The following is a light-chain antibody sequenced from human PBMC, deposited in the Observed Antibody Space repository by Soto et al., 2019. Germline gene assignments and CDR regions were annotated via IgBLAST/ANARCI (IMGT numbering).Light chain of an antibody. J-gene: IGLJ1*01. CDR2: EVS. CDR1: GSYNF. Sequence: SALTQPASVSGSPGQSITISCTVGSYNFVSWYQQHPGKAPKVLIYEVSKRPSGVSDRFSGSKSGNTASLTISGLQAEDEADYYCCSDAGRSTYVFGTGTKVTVL. CDR3: CSDAGRSTYV. V-gene: IGLV2-23*02.